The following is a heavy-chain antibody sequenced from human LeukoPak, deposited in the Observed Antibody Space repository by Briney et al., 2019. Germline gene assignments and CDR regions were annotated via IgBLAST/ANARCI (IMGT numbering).Heavy chain of an antibody. J-gene: IGHJ4*02. CDR1: GYTFTSYD. D-gene: IGHD6-13*01. CDR3: ARELLGSMVGIAAAGTFLDN. Sequence: ASVKVSCKASGYTFTSYDINGVRQATGQGLEWMGWMNPNSGDTGYAQKFQGRVTMTRNTSISTAYMELSSLRSEDTAVYYCARELLGSMVGIAAAGTFLDNWGQGTLVTVSS. CDR2: MNPNSGDT. V-gene: IGHV1-8*01.